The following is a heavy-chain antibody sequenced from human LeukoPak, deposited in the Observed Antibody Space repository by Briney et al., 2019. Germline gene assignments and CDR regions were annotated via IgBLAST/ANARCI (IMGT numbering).Heavy chain of an antibody. V-gene: IGHV4-34*01. CDR2: INHSGST. CDR1: GGSFSGYY. CDR3: ARGKVFTMVRGVITGLSRWFDP. D-gene: IGHD3-10*01. Sequence: KSSETLSLTCAVYGGSFSGYYWSWIRQPPGKGLEWIGEINHSGSTNYNPSLKSRVTISVDTSKNQFSLKLSSVTAADTAVYYCARGKVFTMVRGVITGLSRWFDPWGQGTLVTVSS. J-gene: IGHJ5*02.